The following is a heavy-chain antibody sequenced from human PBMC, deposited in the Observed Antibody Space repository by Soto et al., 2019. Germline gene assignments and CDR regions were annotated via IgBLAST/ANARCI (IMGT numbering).Heavy chain of an antibody. CDR1: GGSFSGYY. CDR3: ALRGRELIVYTYYFDY. J-gene: IGHJ4*02. D-gene: IGHD2-8*01. Sequence: QVQLQQWGAGLLTPSETLSLTCAVYGGSFSGYYWSWIRQPPGKGLEWIGEINHSGSTNYNPSLKCRVTISVDTSKIQFSLKLSSVTAADTAVYYCALRGRELIVYTYYFDYWGQGTLVTVSS. V-gene: IGHV4-34*01. CDR2: INHSGST.